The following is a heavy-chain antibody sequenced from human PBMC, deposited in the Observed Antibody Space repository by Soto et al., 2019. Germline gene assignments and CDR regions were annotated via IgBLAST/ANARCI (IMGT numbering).Heavy chain of an antibody. J-gene: IGHJ4*02. CDR3: ARVSVDVPE. CDR1: GPTFIAYY. D-gene: IGHD5-12*01. V-gene: IGHV1-2*02. Sequence: QLVQSGAEVKKPGASVRVSCKTSGPTFIAYYIHWVRQAPGQGLEWMGWIDPKSGGTTYEQKSLGRVTRTRDTSINTAYMDLNRLTSDDTAVYYCARVSVDVPEWGQGTLITVSS. CDR2: IDPKSGGT.